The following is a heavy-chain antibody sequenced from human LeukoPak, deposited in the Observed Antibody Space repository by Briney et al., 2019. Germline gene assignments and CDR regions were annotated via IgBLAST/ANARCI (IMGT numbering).Heavy chain of an antibody. J-gene: IGHJ3*02. Sequence: GGSLRLSCAASGFSVSTNYMSWVRQAPGKGLEWDSAISNYGGTTLYADSVRGRFIISRDNSKNTLYLQMSSLRVEDTALYYCAASITMIDDALDMWGQGTMITVSS. CDR2: ISNYGGTT. D-gene: IGHD3-22*01. CDR1: GFSVSTNY. CDR3: AASITMIDDALDM. V-gene: IGHV3-53*01.